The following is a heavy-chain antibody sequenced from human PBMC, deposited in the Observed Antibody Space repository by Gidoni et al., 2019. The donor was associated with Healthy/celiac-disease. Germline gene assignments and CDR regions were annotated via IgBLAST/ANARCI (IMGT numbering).Heavy chain of an antibody. D-gene: IGHD1-26*01. Sequence: QVQLQQWGAGLLKPSETLSLTCAVYGGSFSGYYWSWIRQPPGKGLEWIGEINHSGSTNYNPSLKSRVTISVDTSKNQFSLKLSSVTAADTAVYYCAGPRYSGSYWGPYNWFDPWGQGTLVTVSS. CDR2: INHSGST. J-gene: IGHJ5*02. V-gene: IGHV4-34*01. CDR1: GGSFSGYY. CDR3: AGPRYSGSYWGPYNWFDP.